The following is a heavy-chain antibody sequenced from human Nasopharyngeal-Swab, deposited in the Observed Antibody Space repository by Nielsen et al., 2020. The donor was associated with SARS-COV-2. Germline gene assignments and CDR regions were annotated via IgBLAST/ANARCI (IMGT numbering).Heavy chain of an antibody. CDR2: IYYNGNT. J-gene: IGHJ4*02. Sequence: SETLSLTCTVSGDSIAYSTFYWGWIRQPPGKGLEWIGNIYYNGNTYQNPSLESRLTISVDKSKNQFSLQLSSVTAADTAVYYCVRSSSWYYFDYWAQGTQVTVSS. CDR3: VRSSSWYYFDY. CDR1: GDSIAYSTFY. D-gene: IGHD6-13*01. V-gene: IGHV4-39*01.